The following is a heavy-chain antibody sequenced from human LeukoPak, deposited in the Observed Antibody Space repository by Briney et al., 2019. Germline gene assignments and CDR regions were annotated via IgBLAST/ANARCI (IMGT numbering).Heavy chain of an antibody. D-gene: IGHD6-13*01. CDR1: GGSISSYY. V-gene: IGHV4-59*01. J-gene: IGHJ6*03. Sequence: SETLTLTCTVSGGSISSYYWSWIRQPPGKGLEWIGYIYYSGSTNYNPSLKSRVTISVDTSKNQFSLKLSSVTAADTAVYYCARAYIAADYYYMDVWGKGTTVTISS. CDR3: ARAYIAADYYYMDV. CDR2: IYYSGST.